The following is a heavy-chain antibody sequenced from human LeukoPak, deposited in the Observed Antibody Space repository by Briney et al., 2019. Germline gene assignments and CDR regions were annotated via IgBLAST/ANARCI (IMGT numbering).Heavy chain of an antibody. V-gene: IGHV3-33*01. D-gene: IGHD3-22*01. Sequence: GGSLRLSCAASGFTFSSYGMHWVRQAPGKGLEWVAVIWYDGSNKYYADSVKGRFTISRDNSKITLYLQMNSLRAEDTAVYYCARYYDSSGYMWFDPWGQGTLVTVSS. CDR2: IWYDGSNK. J-gene: IGHJ5*02. CDR1: GFTFSSYG. CDR3: ARYYDSSGYMWFDP.